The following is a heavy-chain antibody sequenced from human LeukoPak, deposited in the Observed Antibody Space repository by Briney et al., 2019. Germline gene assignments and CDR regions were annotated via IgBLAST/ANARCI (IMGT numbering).Heavy chain of an antibody. J-gene: IGHJ4*02. CDR1: GYTFTSYG. Sequence: ASVKVSCKASGYTFTSYGISWVRQAPGQGLEWMGWISAYNGNTNYAQKLQGRVTMTTDTSTSTAYMELRSLRSDDTAVYYCARDRDTAAAGNYFDYWGQGTLVTVSS. CDR2: ISAYNGNT. CDR3: ARDRDTAAAGNYFDY. V-gene: IGHV1-18*01. D-gene: IGHD6-13*01.